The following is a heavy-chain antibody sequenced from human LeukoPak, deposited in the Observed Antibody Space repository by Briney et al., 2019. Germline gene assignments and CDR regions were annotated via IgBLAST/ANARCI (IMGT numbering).Heavy chain of an antibody. CDR3: AKVETSGGANCYALDY. CDR2: ISGSDGST. V-gene: IGHV3-23*01. Sequence: AGGSLRLSCAASGFTFSSYAMTWVRQAPDKGLEWVSAISGSDGSTYYADSVKGRFTISRDDSQNTLYLQTNSLSAEDTAVYYCAKVETSGGANCYALDYWGQGTLVTVSS. D-gene: IGHD2-2*01. CDR1: GFTFSSYA. J-gene: IGHJ4*02.